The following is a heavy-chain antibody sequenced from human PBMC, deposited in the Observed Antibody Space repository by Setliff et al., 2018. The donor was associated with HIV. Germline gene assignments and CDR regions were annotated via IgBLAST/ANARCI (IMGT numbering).Heavy chain of an antibody. D-gene: IGHD2-15*01. V-gene: IGHV3-23*01. J-gene: IGHJ4*02. CDR3: AKVRNVLLIQEFDY. CDR2: ISGSGSNT. Sequence: LRLSCAASGFTFASYALNWVRQAPGKGLEWVSSISGSGSNTYYADSVKGRFSISRDNSKNTLYLQMNSLRAEDTAVYYCAKVRNVLLIQEFDYWGQGTLVTVSS. CDR1: GFTFASYA.